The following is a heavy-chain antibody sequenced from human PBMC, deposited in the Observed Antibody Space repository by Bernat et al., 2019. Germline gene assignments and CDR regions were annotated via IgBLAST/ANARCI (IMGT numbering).Heavy chain of an antibody. CDR3: ARGSFIRDYYDSSGRSDAFDI. CDR2: IIPIFGTA. J-gene: IGHJ3*02. Sequence: QVQLVQSGAEVKKPGSSVKVSCKASGGTFSSYAISWVRQAPGQGLEWMGGIIPIFGTANYAQKFQGRVTIPADESTSTAYMALSSLRSEDTAVYYCARGSFIRDYYDSSGRSDAFDIWGQGTMVTVSS. CDR1: GGTFSSYA. D-gene: IGHD3-22*01. V-gene: IGHV1-69*01.